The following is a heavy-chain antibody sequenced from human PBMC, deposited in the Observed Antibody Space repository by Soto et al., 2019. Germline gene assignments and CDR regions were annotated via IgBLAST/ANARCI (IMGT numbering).Heavy chain of an antibody. CDR1: GFSLSTSGVG. CDR3: AHRVVVVPSAIGPGAFDI. J-gene: IGHJ3*02. D-gene: IGHD2-2*01. V-gene: IGHV2-5*02. Sequence: QITLKESGPTLVKPTQTLTLTCTFSGFSLSTSGVGVGWIRQPPGKALEWLALIYWDDDKRDSPSLKSRLTTTKNASKNQVVLTMTNMDPVDTATYCCAHRVVVVPSAIGPGAFDIWGQGTMVTVSS. CDR2: IYWDDDK.